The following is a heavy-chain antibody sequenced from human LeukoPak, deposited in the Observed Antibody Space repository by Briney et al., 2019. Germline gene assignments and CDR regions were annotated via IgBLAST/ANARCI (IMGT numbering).Heavy chain of an antibody. D-gene: IGHD4-17*01. V-gene: IGHV3-23*01. CDR1: GFTFSSYA. CDR3: ARETGSAVGSTDFDY. J-gene: IGHJ4*02. Sequence: GGSLRLSCAASGFTFSSYAMSWVRQAPGKGLEWVSAISGSGGSTYYADSVKGRFTISRDNSKNTLYLQMNSLRAEDTAVYYCARETGSAVGSTDFDYWGQGTLVTVSS. CDR2: ISGSGGST.